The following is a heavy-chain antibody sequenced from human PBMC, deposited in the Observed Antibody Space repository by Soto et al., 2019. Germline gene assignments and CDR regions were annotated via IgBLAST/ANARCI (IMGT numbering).Heavy chain of an antibody. CDR3: ARLVYDTRLNYMYFDF. Sequence: KASETLSLTCVVSGVSISSGNWWTWVRQSPQRGLEYIGEIFHDGTANYYPSFERRVATSVDTSKNQFSLKLTSVTAADTAIYFCARLVYDTRLNYMYFDFWGQGTLVTVSS. CDR2: IFHDGTA. V-gene: IGHV4-4*02. J-gene: IGHJ4*02. CDR1: GVSISSGNW. D-gene: IGHD3-10*01.